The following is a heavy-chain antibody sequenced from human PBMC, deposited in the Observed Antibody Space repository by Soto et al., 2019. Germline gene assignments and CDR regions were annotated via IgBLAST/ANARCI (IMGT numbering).Heavy chain of an antibody. J-gene: IGHJ6*02. CDR2: IKQDGSEK. CDR3: ARCGGGLGYCSGGSCYSCYYGMDV. CDR1: GFTFSSYW. D-gene: IGHD2-15*01. Sequence: LRLSCAASGFTFSSYWMSWVRQAPGKGLEWVANIKQDGSEKYYVDSVKGRFTISRDNAKNSLYLQMNSLRAEDTAVYYCARCGGGLGYCSGGSCYSCYYGMDVWGQGTTVTVSS. V-gene: IGHV3-7*01.